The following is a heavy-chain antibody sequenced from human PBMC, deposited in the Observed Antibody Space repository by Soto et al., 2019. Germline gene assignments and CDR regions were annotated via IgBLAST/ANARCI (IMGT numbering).Heavy chain of an antibody. CDR2: INPISGGT. Sequence: ASVKVSFKASGYTFTGYYIHWVRQAPGQGLEWVGCINPISGGTEYAQKFQGRVTMTRDTSISTAYMELSRLRSDDAAVYYCARVPGLELLDYWGQGTLVTVSS. J-gene: IGHJ4*02. CDR1: GYTFTGYY. D-gene: IGHD1-7*01. V-gene: IGHV1-2*02. CDR3: ARVPGLELLDY.